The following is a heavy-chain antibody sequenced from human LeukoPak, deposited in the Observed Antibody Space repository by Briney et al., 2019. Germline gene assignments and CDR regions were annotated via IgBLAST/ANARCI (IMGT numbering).Heavy chain of an antibody. V-gene: IGHV3-21*01. D-gene: IGHD6-25*01. CDR1: GFPFNTYT. Sequence: AAGSLRLSCAASGFPFNTYTINWVRQAPGKGLEWVSSISSSGSSIYYADSVKGRFTISRDNAKNSLYLQMNSLRAEDTAVYYCARSGGGQRLAYFDYWGQGTLVTVSS. CDR2: ISSSGSSI. J-gene: IGHJ4*02. CDR3: ARSGGGQRLAYFDY.